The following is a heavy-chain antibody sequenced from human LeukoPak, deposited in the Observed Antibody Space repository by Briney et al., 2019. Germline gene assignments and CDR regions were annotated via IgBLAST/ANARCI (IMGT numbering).Heavy chain of an antibody. D-gene: IGHD1-1*01. CDR1: GGSISSSSYY. J-gene: IGHJ5*02. V-gene: IGHV4-39*07. CDR3: ARDSRGGGTTKGWFDP. CDR2: IYYSGST. Sequence: PSETLSLTCTVSGGSISSSSYYWGWIRQPPGKGLEWIGSIYYSGSTYYNPSLKSRVTISVDTSKNQFSLKLSSVTAADTAVYYCARDSRGGGTTKGWFDPWGQGTLVTVSS.